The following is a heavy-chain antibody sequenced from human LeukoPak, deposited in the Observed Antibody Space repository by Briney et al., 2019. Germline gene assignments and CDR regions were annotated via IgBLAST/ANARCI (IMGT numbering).Heavy chain of an antibody. CDR3: ARGYYYDSSGYPLDY. D-gene: IGHD3-22*01. Sequence: SETLSLTCTVSGGSISSSSYYWGWIRQPPGKGLEWIGSIYYSGSTYYNPSLKSRVTISVDTSENQFSLKLSSVTAADTAVYSCARGYYYDSSGYPLDYWGQGTLVTVSS. CDR2: IYYSGST. V-gene: IGHV4-39*07. CDR1: GGSISSSSYY. J-gene: IGHJ4*02.